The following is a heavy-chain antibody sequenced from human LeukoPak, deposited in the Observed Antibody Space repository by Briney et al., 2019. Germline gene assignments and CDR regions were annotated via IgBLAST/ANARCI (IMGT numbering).Heavy chain of an antibody. Sequence: GGSLRLSCAASGFTFRNFAVSGVRQAPGGGGEGVSIIRGRGSTPYYADSVKARFTISRDNSKNTLYLQMNSLRAEDTAVYYCAKGRFSYSSGWYEDDYWGQGTLVTVSS. CDR3: AKGRFSYSSGWYEDDY. CDR1: GFTFRNFA. CDR2: IRGRGSTP. J-gene: IGHJ4*02. V-gene: IGHV3-23*01. D-gene: IGHD6-19*01.